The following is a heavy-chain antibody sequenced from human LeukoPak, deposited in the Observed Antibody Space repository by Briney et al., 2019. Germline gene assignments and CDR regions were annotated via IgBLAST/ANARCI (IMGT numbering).Heavy chain of an antibody. CDR2: IYYSGST. CDR3: ARRRTNKRSGYYYYYMDV. CDR1: GGSISSSSYY. V-gene: IGHV4-39*07. J-gene: IGHJ6*03. D-gene: IGHD3-3*01. Sequence: SETLSLTCTVSGGSISSSSYYWGWIRQPPGKGLEWIVSIYYSGSTYYNPSLKSRVTISVDTSKNQFSLKLSSVTAADTAVYYCARRRTNKRSGYYYYYMDVWGKGTTVTVSS.